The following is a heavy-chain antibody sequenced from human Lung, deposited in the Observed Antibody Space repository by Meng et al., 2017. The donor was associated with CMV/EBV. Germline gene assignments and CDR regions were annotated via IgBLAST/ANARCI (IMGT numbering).Heavy chain of an antibody. D-gene: IGHD1-26*01. CDR1: GYTFTNYG. CDR3: ARVEVGITSGDY. CDR2: INAYNGDT. Sequence: QSQLAQAGGEVEKPGASVKVSCKASGYTFTNYGITWVRQAPGQGLEWMGWINAYNGDTNYAQTLQGRVTMTTDTSTSTAYMELRSLRSDDTAVYYCARVEVGITSGDYWGQGTLVTVSS. V-gene: IGHV1-18*01. J-gene: IGHJ4*02.